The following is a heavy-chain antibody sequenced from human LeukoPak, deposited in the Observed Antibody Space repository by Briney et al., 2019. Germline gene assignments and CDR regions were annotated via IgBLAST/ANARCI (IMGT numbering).Heavy chain of an antibody. V-gene: IGHV4-39*07. Sequence: SETLSLTCTVSGGSISSSSYYWGWIRQPPGKGLEWIGSIYYSVSTYYNPSLKSRVTISVDTSKNQFSLKLSSVTAADTAVYYCARDLSYCSGGSCYVHWFDPWGQGTLVTVSS. CDR1: GGSISSSSYY. CDR2: IYYSVST. J-gene: IGHJ5*02. D-gene: IGHD2-15*01. CDR3: ARDLSYCSGGSCYVHWFDP.